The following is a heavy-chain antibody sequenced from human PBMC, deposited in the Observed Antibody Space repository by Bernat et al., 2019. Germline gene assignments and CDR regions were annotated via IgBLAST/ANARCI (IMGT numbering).Heavy chain of an antibody. D-gene: IGHD1-26*01. Sequence: QLQLQESGPGLVRPSETLSLTCSVSGNSISSGSHYWGWFRQPPGKGLEYIGTIYYTGSTYYNPSLRSRVTISMDTSKNHFSLKLSSVTAADTAVYYCARKIVGAHDFWGQGTLVTVSS. CDR1: GNSISSGSHY. CDR3: ARKIVGAHDF. J-gene: IGHJ4*02. CDR2: IYYTGST. V-gene: IGHV4-39*02.